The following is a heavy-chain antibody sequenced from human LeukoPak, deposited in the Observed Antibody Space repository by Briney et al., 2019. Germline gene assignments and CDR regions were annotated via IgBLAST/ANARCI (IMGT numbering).Heavy chain of an antibody. D-gene: IGHD6-6*01. CDR2: IYYTGST. CDR3: ARHRAYSSSSPFDY. V-gene: IGHV4-59*08. Sequence: SETLSLTCSVSGGSINSLYWSWIRQPPGKGLEWIGYIYYTGSTYYNPSLKSRVTMFVDMSKNQFSLRLSSVTAADTAVYYCARHRAYSSSSPFDYWGQGTLVTVSS. J-gene: IGHJ4*02. CDR1: GGSINSLY.